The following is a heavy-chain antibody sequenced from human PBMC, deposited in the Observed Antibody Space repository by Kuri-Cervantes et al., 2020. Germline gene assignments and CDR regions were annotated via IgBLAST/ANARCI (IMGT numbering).Heavy chain of an antibody. D-gene: IGHD3-10*01. V-gene: IGHV3-33*08. CDR1: GFTFSSYG. CDR2: IWYDGSNK. Sequence: GGPLRLSCAASGFTFSSYGMHWVRQAPGKGLEWVAVIWYDGSNKYYADSVKGRFTISRDNSKNTLYLQMNSLRAEDTAVYYCARDGSGSYYHDAFDIWGQGTMVTVSS. J-gene: IGHJ3*02. CDR3: ARDGSGSYYHDAFDI.